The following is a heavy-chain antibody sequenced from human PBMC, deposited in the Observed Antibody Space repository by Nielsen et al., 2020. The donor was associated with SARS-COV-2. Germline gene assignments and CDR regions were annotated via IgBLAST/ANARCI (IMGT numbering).Heavy chain of an antibody. V-gene: IGHV4-31*11. CDR1: GGSFSGYY. D-gene: IGHD4-17*01. CDR2: IYYSGST. J-gene: IGHJ4*02. CDR3: ARLEMTTVTEYYFDY. Sequence: SETLSLTCAVYGGSFSGYYWSWIRQHPGKGLEWIGYIYYSGSTYYNPSLKSRVTISVDTSKNQFSLKLSSVTAAGTAVYYCARLEMTTVTEYYFDYWGQGTLVTVSS.